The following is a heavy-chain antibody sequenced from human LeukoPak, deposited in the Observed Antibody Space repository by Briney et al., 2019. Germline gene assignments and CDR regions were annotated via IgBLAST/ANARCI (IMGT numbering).Heavy chain of an antibody. CDR1: GSTFSNYW. D-gene: IGHD3-22*01. Sequence: PGGSLRLSCEGSGSTFSNYWMGWVRQAPGKGLQWVANIKTDGSEKYYVGSVKGRFTISRDNAKNSLYLQMNSLRAEDTAVYYCATYSSLNRREFQFWGQGTLLTVSS. V-gene: IGHV3-7*01. J-gene: IGHJ1*01. CDR2: IKTDGSEK. CDR3: ATYSSLNRREFQF.